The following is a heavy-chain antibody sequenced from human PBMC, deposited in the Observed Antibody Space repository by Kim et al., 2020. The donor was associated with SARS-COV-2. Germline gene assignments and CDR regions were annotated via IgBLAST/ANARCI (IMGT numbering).Heavy chain of an antibody. J-gene: IGHJ6*02. Sequence: ASVKVSCKASGYTFTSYGISWVRQAPGQGLEWMGWISAYNGNTNYAQKLQGRVTMTTDTSTSTAYMELRSLRSDDTAVYYCARLAWDYDFWSGYYGIYYYYGMDVWGQGTTVTVSS. CDR3: ARLAWDYDFWSGYYGIYYYYGMDV. V-gene: IGHV1-18*01. CDR1: GYTFTSYG. D-gene: IGHD3-3*01. CDR2: ISAYNGNT.